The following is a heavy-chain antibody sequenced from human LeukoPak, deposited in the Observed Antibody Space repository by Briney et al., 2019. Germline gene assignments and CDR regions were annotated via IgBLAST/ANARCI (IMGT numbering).Heavy chain of an antibody. Sequence: ASVKVSCKASGYTFTGYYMHWVRQAPGQGLEWMGWINPNSGGTNYAQKFQGRVTMTRDTSTSTVYMELSSLRSEDTAVYYCATLWFGELVLDYWGQGTLVTVSS. CDR3: ATLWFGELVLDY. CDR2: INPNSGGT. V-gene: IGHV1-2*02. CDR1: GYTFTGYY. J-gene: IGHJ4*02. D-gene: IGHD3-10*01.